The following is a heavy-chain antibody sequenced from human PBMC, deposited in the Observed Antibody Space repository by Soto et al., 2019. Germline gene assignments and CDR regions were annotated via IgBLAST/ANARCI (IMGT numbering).Heavy chain of an antibody. D-gene: IGHD1-26*01. Sequence: TLSLTCTVSGGSISSGGYYWSWIRQHPGKGLEWIGYIYYSGSTYYNPSLKSRVTISVDTSKNQFSLKLSSVTAADTAVYYCASGTEVSPSWDVWGQGTTVTVS. V-gene: IGHV4-31*03. CDR2: IYYSGST. CDR3: ASGTEVSPSWDV. J-gene: IGHJ6*02. CDR1: GGSISSGGYY.